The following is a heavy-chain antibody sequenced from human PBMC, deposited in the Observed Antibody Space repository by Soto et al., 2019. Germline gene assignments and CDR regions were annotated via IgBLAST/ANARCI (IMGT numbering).Heavy chain of an antibody. CDR1: GGTFSSYA. V-gene: IGHV1-69*01. CDR3: ARHTTVTPWTGYFDL. Sequence: QVQLEQSGAEVKKPGSSVKVSCKASGGTFSSYAISWVRQAPGQGLEWMGGIIPIFGTANYAQKFQGRVTITADESTSTAYMELSSLRSEDTAVYYCARHTTVTPWTGYFDLWGRGTLVTVSS. D-gene: IGHD4-17*01. CDR2: IIPIFGTA. J-gene: IGHJ2*01.